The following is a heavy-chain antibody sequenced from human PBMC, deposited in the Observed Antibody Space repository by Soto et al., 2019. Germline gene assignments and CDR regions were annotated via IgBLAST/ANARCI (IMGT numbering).Heavy chain of an antibody. D-gene: IGHD2-15*01. CDR2: IYHRGST. J-gene: IGHJ4*02. Sequence: QVQLQESGPGLVKPSQTLSLTCTVSGSSISSGSFYWSWIRQHPGKGLEWIGYIYHRGSTYYNPSLKSRAPISLDTSKNQFALKLSSVTAADTAVYYCARDYMAVVDWGQGTLVTVSS. V-gene: IGHV4-31*03. CDR1: GSSISSGSFY. CDR3: ARDYMAVVD.